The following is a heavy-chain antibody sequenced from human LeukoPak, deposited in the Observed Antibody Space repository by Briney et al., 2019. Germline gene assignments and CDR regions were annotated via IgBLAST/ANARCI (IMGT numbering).Heavy chain of an antibody. Sequence: SVTVSCKASGGTFSSYAISWVRQAPGQGLEWMGGIIPIFGTANYAQKFQGRVTITADESTSTGYMELSSLRSEDTAVYYCARGSRLTTVAPSFDYWGQGTLVTVSS. CDR2: IIPIFGTA. CDR3: ARGSRLTTVAPSFDY. J-gene: IGHJ4*02. V-gene: IGHV1-69*13. D-gene: IGHD4-23*01. CDR1: GGTFSSYA.